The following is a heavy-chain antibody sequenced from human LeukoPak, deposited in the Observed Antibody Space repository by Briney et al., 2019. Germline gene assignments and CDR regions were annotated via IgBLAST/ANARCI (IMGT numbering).Heavy chain of an antibody. CDR3: ARNNGMDV. Sequence: GGSLRLSCVASGFPCSSYWMTWVRQVPGRGPEWVANVNRDGSETYYLDSVKGRFTTSKDNAKNSLYLQMNSLRAEDTALYHCARNNGMDVWGQGTTVIVSS. CDR1: GFPCSSYW. V-gene: IGHV3-7*03. J-gene: IGHJ6*02. CDR2: VNRDGSET.